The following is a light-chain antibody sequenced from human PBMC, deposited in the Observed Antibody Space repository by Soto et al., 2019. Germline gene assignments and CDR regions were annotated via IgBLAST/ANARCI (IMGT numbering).Light chain of an antibody. CDR3: TSYEGSNDRYV. CDR1: SSDVGAYKY. Sequence: QSVLTQPPSASGSPGQSVTISCTGTSSDVGAYKYVSWYQHHPGKAPKLIIYEVSQRPSGVPDRFSGSKSGNTASLTVSGLQAEDEANCYCTSYEGSNDRYVFGTGTKVTVL. V-gene: IGLV2-8*01. J-gene: IGLJ1*01. CDR2: EVS.